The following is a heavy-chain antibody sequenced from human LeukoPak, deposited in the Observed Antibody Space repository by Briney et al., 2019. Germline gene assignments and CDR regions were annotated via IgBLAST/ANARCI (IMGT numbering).Heavy chain of an antibody. J-gene: IGHJ4*02. CDR3: ARDKNGGTAFDY. V-gene: IGHV4-34*01. D-gene: IGHD4-23*01. CDR2: INHSGST. CDR1: GGSFSGYY. Sequence: SETLSLTCAVYGGSFSGYYWSWIRQPPGKGLEWIGEINHSGSTNYNPSLKSRVTISVDTSKNQFSLKLSSVTTADTAVYYCARDKNGGTAFDYWGQGTLVTVSS.